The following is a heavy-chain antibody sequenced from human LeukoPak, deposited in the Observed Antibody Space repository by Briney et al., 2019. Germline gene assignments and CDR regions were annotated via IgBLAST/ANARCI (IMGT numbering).Heavy chain of an antibody. CDR2: ISYDGSNK. CDR3: AREYRETSHNYYYYYMDV. V-gene: IGHV3-30*04. Sequence: GGSLRLSCAASGFTFSSYAMHWVRQAPGKGLEWVAVISYDGSNKYYADSVKGRFTISRDNSKNTLYLQMNSLRAEDTAVYYCAREYRETSHNYYYYYMDVWGKGTTVTVSS. CDR1: GFTFSSYA. J-gene: IGHJ6*03. D-gene: IGHD3-16*02.